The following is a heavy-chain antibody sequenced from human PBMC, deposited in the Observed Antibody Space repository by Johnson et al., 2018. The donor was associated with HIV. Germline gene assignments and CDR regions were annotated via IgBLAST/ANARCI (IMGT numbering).Heavy chain of an antibody. J-gene: IGHJ3*02. CDR1: GFTVSSYA. CDR2: VSYDGSER. CDR3: ARSDVDIVATILFDI. D-gene: IGHD5-12*01. Sequence: MQLVESGGGLIQPGGSLRLSCAASGFTVSSYAMHWVRQAPGKGLEWVAVVSYDGSERYSADSVKGRFTISRDNSENTLYLQMGSLRVEDMAVYYCARSDVDIVATILFDIWGQGTMVTVSS. V-gene: IGHV3-30*14.